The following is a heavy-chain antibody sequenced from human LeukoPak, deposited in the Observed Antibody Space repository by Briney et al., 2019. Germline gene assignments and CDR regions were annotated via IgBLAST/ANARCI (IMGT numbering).Heavy chain of an antibody. CDR2: IYSGGST. CDR3: ARVKVGITYWFDP. V-gene: IGHV3-66*01. J-gene: IGHJ5*02. Sequence: GGALRPSCAASGVTVDYSYRRDLGGAPGKGIEWVSVIYSGGSTYYADSVKGRFTISRDDSKNTVYLQMNSLRVEDTAVYYCARVKVGITYWFDPWGQGTLVTVSS. D-gene: IGHD1-26*01. CDR1: GVTVDYSY.